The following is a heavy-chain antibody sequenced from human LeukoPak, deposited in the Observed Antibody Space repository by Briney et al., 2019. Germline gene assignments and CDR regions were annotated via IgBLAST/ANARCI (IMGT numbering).Heavy chain of an antibody. J-gene: IGHJ6*02. D-gene: IGHD6-13*01. CDR1: GFTFSNYA. Sequence: AGGSLRLSCAASGFTFSNYAMHWVRQAPGKGLEFVSAISSNGGSTYYGNSVKGRFTISRDNFKNTLYLQMGSLRTEDMAVYYCARAPQQLVGTYYYYVMDVWGQGTTVTVSS. CDR2: ISSNGGST. CDR3: ARAPQQLVGTYYYYVMDV. V-gene: IGHV3-64*01.